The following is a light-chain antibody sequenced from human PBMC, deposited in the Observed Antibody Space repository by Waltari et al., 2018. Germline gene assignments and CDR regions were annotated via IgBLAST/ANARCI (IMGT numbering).Light chain of an antibody. CDR2: RVF. J-gene: IGKJ2*01. CDR1: QSLVNSDGNTH. Sequence: DVVMTQSPLSLPVTLGQAASISCKSSQSLVNSDGNTHLTWFHQRQGQSPRRLIYRVFNRDSGVPDRFSGSGSGTDFTLKISRVEAEDFGVYYCMQGTHRPYTFGQGTKLDIK. V-gene: IGKV2-30*01. CDR3: MQGTHRPYT.